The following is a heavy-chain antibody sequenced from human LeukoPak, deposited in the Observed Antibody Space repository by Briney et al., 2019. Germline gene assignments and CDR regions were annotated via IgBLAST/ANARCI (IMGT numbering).Heavy chain of an antibody. CDR2: IYYSGST. CDR3: ARGVVDDSSGYPDY. V-gene: IGHV4-59*01. J-gene: IGHJ4*02. CDR1: GGSISSYY. Sequence: PSETLSLTCTVSGGSISSYYWSWIRQPPGKGLEWIGYIYYSGSTNYNPSLKSRVNISVDTSKNQFSLKLSSVTAADTAVYYCARGVVDDSSGYPDYWGQGTLVTVSS. D-gene: IGHD3-22*01.